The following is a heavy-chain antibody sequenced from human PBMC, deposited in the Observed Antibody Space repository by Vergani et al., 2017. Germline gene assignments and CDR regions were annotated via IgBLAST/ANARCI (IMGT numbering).Heavy chain of an antibody. CDR2: IIPILGIA. CDR1: GGTFSSYT. D-gene: IGHD3-16*02. V-gene: IGHV1-69*08. Sequence: QVQLVQSGAEVKKPGSSVKVSCKASGGTFSSYTISWVRQAPGQGLEWMGRIIPILGIANYAQKFQGRVTFPADKSTSTAYMELISLRSEDTAVYYCARDLMITFGGVIVPDDYWGQGTLVTVSS. J-gene: IGHJ4*02. CDR3: ARDLMITFGGVIVPDDY.